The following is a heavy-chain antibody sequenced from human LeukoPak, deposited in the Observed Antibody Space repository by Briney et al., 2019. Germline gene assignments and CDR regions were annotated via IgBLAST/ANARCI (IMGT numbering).Heavy chain of an antibody. Sequence: SETLSLTCTVSGGSITTSSYYWGWIRQPPGKGLEWIGIIYYSGSTYYNPSLKSRVTISVDTSKNQFSLNLSSVTAADTAEYYCARRVAGSAYRDYWGQGTLVSVSS. J-gene: IGHJ4*02. V-gene: IGHV4-39*01. D-gene: IGHD3-22*01. CDR1: GGSITTSSYY. CDR2: IYYSGST. CDR3: ARRVAGSAYRDY.